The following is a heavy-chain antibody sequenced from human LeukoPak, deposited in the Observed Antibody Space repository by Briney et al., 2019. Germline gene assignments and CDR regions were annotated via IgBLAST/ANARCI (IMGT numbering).Heavy chain of an antibody. CDR2: INPHSGGT. V-gene: IGHV1-2*02. D-gene: IGHD3-22*01. CDR3: ARESQIRYYYDRSGYYYGAMDY. J-gene: IGHJ4*02. CDR1: GYRFTTYY. Sequence: ASVKVSCKTSGYRFTTYYPHWVRQAPGQGLEWMGWINPHSGGTNYAQKFQGRVTMTMDTSISTVYMELSSLRSDDTAVFYCARESQIRYYYDRSGYYYGAMDYWGQGSLVTVSS.